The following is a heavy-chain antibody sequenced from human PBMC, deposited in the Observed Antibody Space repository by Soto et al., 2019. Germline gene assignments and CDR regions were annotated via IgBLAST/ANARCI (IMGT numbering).Heavy chain of an antibody. CDR3: ARLRGLGWFGEQSSFDS. CDR1: GYTFTSYW. Sequence: EVQLVQSGAEVKKPGESVKISCKGSGYTFTSYWIGWVRQMPEKGLEWMGIIFPGDSDTRYSPSFQGRVSISDDKSISSASLQLNDPKASDTAVYYCARLRGLGWFGEQSSFDSWGQGTLVTVSS. D-gene: IGHD3-10*01. J-gene: IGHJ4*02. CDR2: IFPGDSDT. V-gene: IGHV5-51*03.